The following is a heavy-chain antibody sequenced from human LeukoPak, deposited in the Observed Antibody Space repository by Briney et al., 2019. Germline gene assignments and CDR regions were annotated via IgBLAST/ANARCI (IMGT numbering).Heavy chain of an antibody. CDR1: GGSISSYY. J-gene: IGHJ5*02. V-gene: IGHV4-59*12. Sequence: SETLPLTCTVSGGSISSYYWSWIRQPPGKGLEWIGYIYYSGSTNYNPSLKSRVTISVDTSKNQFSLKLSSVAAADTAVYYCARGLGDGYNSNWFDPWGQGTLVTVSS. CDR3: ARGLGDGYNSNWFDP. D-gene: IGHD5-24*01. CDR2: IYYSGST.